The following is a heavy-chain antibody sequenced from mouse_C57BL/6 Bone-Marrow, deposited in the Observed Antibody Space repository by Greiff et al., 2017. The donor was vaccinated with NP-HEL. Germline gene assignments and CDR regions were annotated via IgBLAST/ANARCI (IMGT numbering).Heavy chain of an antibody. CDR2: IYYSGTI. D-gene: IGHD1-1*01. V-gene: IGHV3-5*01. CDR3: ARGGFYYGSSHWYFDV. CDR1: GISITTGNYR. J-gene: IGHJ1*03. Sequence: EVHLVESGPGLVKPSQTVFLTCTVSGISITTGNYRWSWLRQLPGIKLEWIGYIYYSGTISYNPSLTNRTTTTSDTPKTQFFLEMNSLTAEDTATYYCARGGFYYGSSHWYFDVWGTGTTVTVAS.